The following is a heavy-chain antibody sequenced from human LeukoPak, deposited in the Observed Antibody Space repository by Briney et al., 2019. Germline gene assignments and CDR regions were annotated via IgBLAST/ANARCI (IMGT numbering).Heavy chain of an antibody. CDR1: GYTFTSYD. J-gene: IGHJ5*02. Sequence: GASVKVSCKASGYTFTSYDINWVRQASGQGLEWMGWMNPNSGNTASAQKFQGRVTMTTNTSISTAYMELTGLRSEDTAMYFCARKGLLGSGKPWFDPWPGNPGHRLL. D-gene: IGHD2-15*01. V-gene: IGHV1-8*01. CDR3: ARKGLLGSGKPWFDP. CDR2: MNPNSGNT.